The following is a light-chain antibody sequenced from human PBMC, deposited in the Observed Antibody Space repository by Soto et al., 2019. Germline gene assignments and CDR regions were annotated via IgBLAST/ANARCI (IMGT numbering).Light chain of an antibody. CDR3: QSYASSLSGSRV. CDR1: SSNIGAGYD. V-gene: IGLV1-40*01. J-gene: IGLJ2*01. CDR2: GNS. Sequence: QYVLTQPPSVSGAPGQRVTISCTGSSSNIGAGYDVHWYQQLPGTAPKLLIYGNSNRPSGFPRRVSGSKSGTSASLAITGLRAEDEPDYYCQSYASSLSGSRVFGGGTKLTV.